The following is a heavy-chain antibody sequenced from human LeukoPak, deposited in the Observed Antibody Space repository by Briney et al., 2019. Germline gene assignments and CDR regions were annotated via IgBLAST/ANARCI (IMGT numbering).Heavy chain of an antibody. V-gene: IGHV3-48*03. J-gene: IGHJ3*02. CDR2: ISTSGSTI. CDR1: GFTFSGYE. CDR3: ARESSWYGDAFDI. Sequence: GGSLRLSCPASGFTFSGYEMNWVRQAPGKGLEWVSYISTSGSTIYYADSVKGRFTISRDNAKDSLDLQMNSLRAEDTAVYYCARESSWYGDAFDIWGQGTMVTVSS. D-gene: IGHD6-13*01.